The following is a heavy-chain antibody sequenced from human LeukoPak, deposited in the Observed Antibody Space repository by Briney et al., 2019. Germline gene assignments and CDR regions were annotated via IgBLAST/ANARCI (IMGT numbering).Heavy chain of an antibody. CDR2: TYYRSKWYN. Sequence: SQTLSLTCAISGDSVSSNSAAWNWIRQSPSRGLEWLGRTYYRSKWYNDYAVSVKSRITINPDTSKNQFSLQLNSVTPEDTAVYYCARAGELRRFLLYYMDVWGKGTTVTISS. D-gene: IGHD1-26*01. J-gene: IGHJ6*03. CDR3: ARAGELRRFLLYYMDV. V-gene: IGHV6-1*01. CDR1: GDSVSSNSAA.